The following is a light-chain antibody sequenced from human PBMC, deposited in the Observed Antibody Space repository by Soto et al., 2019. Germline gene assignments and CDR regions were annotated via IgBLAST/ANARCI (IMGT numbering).Light chain of an antibody. V-gene: IGLV1-40*01. J-gene: IGLJ3*02. CDR2: GNS. Sequence: QSVLTQPPSVSGAPGQRVTISCTGSSSNNGAGYDVHWYQQLPGTAPKFLIYGNSNRPSGVPDRFSGSKSGTSASLAITGLQAEDEADYYCQSYDSSLSGSKVFGGGTKLTVL. CDR1: SSNNGAGYD. CDR3: QSYDSSLSGSKV.